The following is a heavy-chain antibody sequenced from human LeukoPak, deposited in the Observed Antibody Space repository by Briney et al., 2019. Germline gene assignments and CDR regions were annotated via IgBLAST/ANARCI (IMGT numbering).Heavy chain of an antibody. J-gene: IGHJ4*02. CDR3: ARGTRGVNSPYFDY. Sequence: ASVKVSCRASGYTFTSYGISWVRQAPGQGLEWMGWISAYNGNTNYAQKLQGRVTMTTDTSTSTAYMELRSLRSDDTAVYYCARGTRGVNSPYFDYWGQGTLVTVSS. CDR1: GYTFTSYG. CDR2: ISAYNGNT. V-gene: IGHV1-18*01. D-gene: IGHD4-23*01.